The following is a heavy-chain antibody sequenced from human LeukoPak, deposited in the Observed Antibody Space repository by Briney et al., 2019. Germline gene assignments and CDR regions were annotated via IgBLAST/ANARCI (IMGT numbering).Heavy chain of an antibody. J-gene: IGHJ4*02. V-gene: IGHV4-4*07. Sequence: SQTLSLTCTVSGDSISSYYWSWIRQPAGKGLEWIGRIYTSGSTNYNPSLKSRVTMSVDRSKNQFSLKLSPVTAADTAVYYCARATPTTGLDYWGQGTLVTVSS. CDR2: IYTSGST. CDR1: GDSISSYY. D-gene: IGHD4-11*01. CDR3: ARATPTTGLDY.